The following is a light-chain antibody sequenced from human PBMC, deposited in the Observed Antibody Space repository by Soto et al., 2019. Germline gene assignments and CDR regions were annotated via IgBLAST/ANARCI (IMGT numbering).Light chain of an antibody. V-gene: IGKV1-5*01. J-gene: IGKJ5*01. CDR2: GVC. CDR1: QSINAW. CDR3: HQYNSYPLT. Sequence: DIQMTQSPSTLSASVGDRVTITCRASQSINAWLAWYQQKPGKAPKLLVCGVCTLDSGVPSRFSGSGSGTQFTLRIRSLQPEDFATYYCHQYNSYPLTFGQGTRLEIK.